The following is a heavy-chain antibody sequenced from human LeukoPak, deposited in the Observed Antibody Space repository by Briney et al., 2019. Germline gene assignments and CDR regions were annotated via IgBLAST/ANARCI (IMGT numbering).Heavy chain of an antibody. CDR3: AKDWHLGG. Sequence: GGSLRLSCAASGFTFSVSAMYWIRQAPGKGLEWVSVINERGDWTNHADSVEGRFTIFRDNSKNTLYLQMNSLRVEDTALYYCAKDWHLGGWGQGTLVTVSS. CDR2: INERGDWT. D-gene: IGHD1-26*01. V-gene: IGHV3-23*01. CDR1: GFTFSVSA. J-gene: IGHJ4*02.